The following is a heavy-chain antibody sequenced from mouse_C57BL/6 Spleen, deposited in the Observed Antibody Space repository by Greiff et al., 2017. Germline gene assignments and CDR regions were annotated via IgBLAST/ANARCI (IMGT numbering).Heavy chain of an antibody. Sequence: LQQPGAELVKPGASVKLSCKASGYTFTSYWMHWVKQRPGQGLEWIGMIHPNSGSTNYNEKFKSKATLTVDKSSSTAYMQLSSLTSEDSAVYDCARWRGYAMDYWGQGTSVTVSS. CDR3: ARWRGYAMDY. CDR1: GYTFTSYW. V-gene: IGHV1-64*01. J-gene: IGHJ4*01. CDR2: IHPNSGST.